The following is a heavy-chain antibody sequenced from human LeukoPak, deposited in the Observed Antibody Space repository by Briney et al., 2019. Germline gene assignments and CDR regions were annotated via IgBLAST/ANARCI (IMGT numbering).Heavy chain of an antibody. CDR3: AKDSDFWSGSSSDFDY. CDR2: ISGSGGST. V-gene: IGHV3-23*01. Sequence: GGSLRLSCAASGFTFSSYAMSWVRQAPGKGLEWVSAISGSGGSTYYADSVKGRFTLSRDNSKNTLYLQMNSLRAEDTAIYYCAKDSDFWSGSSSDFDYWGQGTLVTVSS. CDR1: GFTFSSYA. J-gene: IGHJ4*02. D-gene: IGHD3-3*01.